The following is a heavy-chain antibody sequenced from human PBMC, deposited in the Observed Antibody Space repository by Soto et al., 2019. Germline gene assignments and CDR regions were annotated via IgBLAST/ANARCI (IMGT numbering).Heavy chain of an antibody. D-gene: IGHD3-3*01. CDR1: GFTFSSYA. V-gene: IGHV3-23*01. J-gene: IGHJ5*02. Sequence: GGSLRLSCAASGFTFSSYAMSWVRQAPGKGLEWVSAISGSGGSTYYADSVKGRFTISRGNSKNTLYLQMNSLRAEDTAVYYCAKGGDFWSGYYNWFDPWGQGTLVTVSS. CDR3: AKGGDFWSGYYNWFDP. CDR2: ISGSGGST.